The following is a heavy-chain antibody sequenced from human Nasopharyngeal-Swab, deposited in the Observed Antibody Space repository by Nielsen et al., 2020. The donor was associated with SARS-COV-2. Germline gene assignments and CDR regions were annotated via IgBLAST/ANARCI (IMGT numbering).Heavy chain of an antibody. CDR2: ISWDGGST. V-gene: IGHV3-43*01. Sequence: GESLKISCAASGFTFDGYTMHWVRHALGRGLEWVSLISWDGGSTYYRDSVKGRFTISRDNSKSSLYLQMNSLTTEDTAFYYCAKEYGSGSYRPFFDSWGRGTLVTVSS. CDR1: GFTFDGYT. D-gene: IGHD3-10*01. J-gene: IGHJ4*02. CDR3: AKEYGSGSYRPFFDS.